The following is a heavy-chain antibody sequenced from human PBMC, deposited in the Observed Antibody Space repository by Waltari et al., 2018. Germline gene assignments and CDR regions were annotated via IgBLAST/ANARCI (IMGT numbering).Heavy chain of an antibody. D-gene: IGHD3-10*01. Sequence: QVQLVQSGAEVKRPGSSVKVSCRASGGIFTNYAISWVRQAPGQGLEWMGGINPIFGTANSEQKCQGRLTITSDESTSTAYMELSSLRPEDTAVYFCARDLGAMKVTSALEIWGQGTRVTVSS. CDR3: ARDLGAMKVTSALEI. CDR1: GGIFTNYA. J-gene: IGHJ3*02. CDR2: INPIFGTA. V-gene: IGHV1-69*05.